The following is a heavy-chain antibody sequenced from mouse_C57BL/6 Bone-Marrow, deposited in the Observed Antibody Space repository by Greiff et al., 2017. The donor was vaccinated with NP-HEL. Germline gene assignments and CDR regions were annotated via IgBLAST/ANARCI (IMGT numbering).Heavy chain of an antibody. V-gene: IGHV1-18*01. Sequence: LKESGPELVKPGASVKIPCKASGYTFTDYNMDWVKQSHGKSLEWIGDINPNNGGTIYNQKFKGKATLTVDKSSSTAYMELRSLTSEDTAVYYCARGGYGSPAWFAYWGQGTLVTVSA. CDR3: ARGGYGSPAWFAY. CDR1: GYTFTDYN. J-gene: IGHJ3*01. CDR2: INPNNGGT. D-gene: IGHD1-1*01.